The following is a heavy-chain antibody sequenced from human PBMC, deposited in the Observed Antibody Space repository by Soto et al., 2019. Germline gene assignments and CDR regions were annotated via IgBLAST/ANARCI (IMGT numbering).Heavy chain of an antibody. CDR2: IHHSGTT. J-gene: IGHJ6*02. CDR3: AYCQNDQFGMDV. Sequence: SDTLSLTCTVSGYFIRSGYYWGWIRQPPGKGLEWIGNIHHSGTTYNNPSLKSRVTISVDTSKNQFSLKLNSVTAADTAVYYCAYCQNDQFGMDVWGQGTTVTVSS. V-gene: IGHV4-38-2*02. D-gene: IGHD1-1*01. CDR1: GYFIRSGYY.